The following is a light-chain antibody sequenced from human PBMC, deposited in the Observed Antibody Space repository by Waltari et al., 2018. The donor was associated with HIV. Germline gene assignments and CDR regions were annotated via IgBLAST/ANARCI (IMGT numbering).Light chain of an antibody. CDR1: SSDVGAYDS. V-gene: IGLV2-11*01. J-gene: IGLJ2*01. CDR3: SSYAGRYTVV. CDR2: GVT. Sequence: QSALTQPRSVSGSPGQSVTISCTGTSSDVGAYDSVSWYQQYPGKAPKVILYGVTKRPSGIPDRFSGSKSGSTASLTISGPQAEDEADYFCSSYAGRYTVVFGGGTRLTVL.